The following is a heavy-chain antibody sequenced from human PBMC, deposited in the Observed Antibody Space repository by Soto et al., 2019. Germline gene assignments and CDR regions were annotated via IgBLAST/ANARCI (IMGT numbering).Heavy chain of an antibody. D-gene: IGHD3-16*01. Sequence: GEALKNSRQDSVYSPAIYRIGWVRPMPGEDLEWVGIINPGDADTRYSPSVQGRFTISADKSLRTAYLQWTSLKAADTAVYYCARARSFALGCYYDGMDVWGQGTTVTVSS. CDR3: ARARSFALGCYYDGMDV. CDR2: INPGDADT. CDR1: VYSPAIYR. J-gene: IGHJ6*02. V-gene: IGHV5-51*01.